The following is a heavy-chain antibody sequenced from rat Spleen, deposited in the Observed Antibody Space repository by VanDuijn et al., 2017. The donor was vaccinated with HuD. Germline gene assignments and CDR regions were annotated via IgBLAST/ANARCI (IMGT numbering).Heavy chain of an antibody. CDR1: GFTFSNYD. CDR3: TTYSDYATSPFGY. CDR2: ISYDGSTT. J-gene: IGHJ3*01. D-gene: IGHD1-6*01. V-gene: IGHV5-29*01. Sequence: EVQLVESGGGLVQPGRSLKLSCAASGFTFSNYDMAWVRQAPTKGLEWVASISYDGSTTYYRDSVKGRFTISRDNAKSTLYLQMGSLRSDDTATYYWTTYSDYATSPFGYWGRGALVTVSS.